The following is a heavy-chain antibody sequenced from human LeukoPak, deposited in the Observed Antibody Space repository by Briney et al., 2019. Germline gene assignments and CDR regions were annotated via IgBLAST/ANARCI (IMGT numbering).Heavy chain of an antibody. Sequence: SGGSLRLSCAASGFTFSSYAMSWVRQAPGKGLEWVSAISGSGGSTYYADSVKGRFTISRDNSKNTLYLQMNSLRAEDTAVYYFAKDPVIAPPAATPFRGYWGQGTLVTVSS. J-gene: IGHJ4*02. CDR3: AKDPVIAPPAATPFRGY. D-gene: IGHD3-16*02. CDR2: ISGSGGST. V-gene: IGHV3-23*01. CDR1: GFTFSSYA.